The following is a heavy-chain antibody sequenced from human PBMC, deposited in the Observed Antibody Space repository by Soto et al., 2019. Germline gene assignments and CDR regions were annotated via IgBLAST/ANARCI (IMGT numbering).Heavy chain of an antibody. CDR3: ARDHDSAWYSFDY. Sequence: QVQLQESGPGLVKPSETLSLTCTVSGDSIISYYWNWIRQPARKGLECIGRIYTSGSTNYNPSLKSRVTISIDTSQNQCSLKLSSVTAADTAVYYCARDHDSAWYSFDYRGQGTRVTVSS. V-gene: IGHV4-4*07. CDR2: IYTSGST. CDR1: GDSIISYY. D-gene: IGHD2-8*01. J-gene: IGHJ4*02.